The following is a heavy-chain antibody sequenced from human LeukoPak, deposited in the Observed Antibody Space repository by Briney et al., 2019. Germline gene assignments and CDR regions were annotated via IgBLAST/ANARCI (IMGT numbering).Heavy chain of an antibody. CDR1: GGSISSYY. Sequence: PSETLSLTCTVSGGSISSYYWICIRQPPGKGLEWIGYIYYSGSTKYNPSLKSRVTMSVDTSKNRFSLKLSSVTAADTAVYYCARHCGYCSSTSGSYNWFDPWGQGTLVTVSS. CDR3: ARHCGYCSSTSGSYNWFDP. D-gene: IGHD2-2*03. CDR2: IYYSGST. V-gene: IGHV4-59*08. J-gene: IGHJ5*02.